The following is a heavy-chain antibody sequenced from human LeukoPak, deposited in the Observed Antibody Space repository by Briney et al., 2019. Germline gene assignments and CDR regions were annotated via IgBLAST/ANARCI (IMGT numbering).Heavy chain of an antibody. CDR2: IYYSGST. V-gene: IGHV4-59*08. CDR3: ARHISAGAGYYGIVDWFDP. CDR1: GGSISSYY. J-gene: IGHJ5*02. Sequence: SETLSLTCTVSGGSISSYYWSWIRQPPGKGLEWIGYIYYSGSTNYNPSLKSRVTISVDTSKNQFSLKLSSVTAADTAVYYCARHISAGAGYYGIVDWFDPWGQGTLVTVSS. D-gene: IGHD3-9*01.